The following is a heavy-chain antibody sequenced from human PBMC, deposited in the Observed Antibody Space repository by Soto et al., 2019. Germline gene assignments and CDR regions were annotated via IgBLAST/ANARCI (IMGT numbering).Heavy chain of an antibody. J-gene: IGHJ4*02. V-gene: IGHV4-30-4*01. D-gene: IGHD4-17*01. Sequence: QVQLQESGPGLVKPSQTLSLTCTVSGGSISSGDYYWSWIRQPPGKGLEWIGYIYYSGSTYYNPSLQSRVTIAVDTSKNQFSLKLSSVTAADTAVYYCARGVATVVTPYFDYWGQGTLVTVSS. CDR1: GGSISSGDYY. CDR3: ARGVATVVTPYFDY. CDR2: IYYSGST.